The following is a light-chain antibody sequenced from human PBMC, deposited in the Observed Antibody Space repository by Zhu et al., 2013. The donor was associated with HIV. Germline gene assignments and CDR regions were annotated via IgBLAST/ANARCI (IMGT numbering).Light chain of an antibody. CDR3: QQYGSSPYT. CDR1: QSVLYSSNNKNY. Sequence: DIVMTQSPDSLAVSLGERATINCKSSQSVLYSSNNKNYLAWYQQNPGQPPKLLIYWASTRESGVPDRFSGSGSGTDFTLTISSLQPEDVALYYCQQYGSSPYTFGQGTKLEIK. J-gene: IGKJ2*01. V-gene: IGKV4-1*01. CDR2: WAS.